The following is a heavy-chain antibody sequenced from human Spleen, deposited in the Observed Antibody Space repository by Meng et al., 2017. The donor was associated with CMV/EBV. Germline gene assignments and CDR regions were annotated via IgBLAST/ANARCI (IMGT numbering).Heavy chain of an antibody. CDR3: VKGVGSSWGFDY. V-gene: IGHV3-30*02. CDR2: INSDGRRY. D-gene: IGHD3-16*01. Sequence: GESLKISCAASGFAYIAYGIHWVRQAPGKGLEWVASINSDGRRYYYGDSVQGRITISRDNSKNTVYLQMNSLKPEDTSVYYCVKGVGSSWGFDYWGLGALVTVSS. CDR1: GFAYIAYG. J-gene: IGHJ4*02.